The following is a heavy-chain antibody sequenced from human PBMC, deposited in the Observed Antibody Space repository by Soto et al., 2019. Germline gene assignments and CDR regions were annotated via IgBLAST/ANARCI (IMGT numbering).Heavy chain of an antibody. V-gene: IGHV4-59*01. Sequence: QVQLQESGPGLVKPSETLSLTCTVSGGSISSYYWSWIRQPPGKGLEWIGYIYYSGSTNYNPSLKIRVTISVDTSKNQFSLKLSSVTAADTAVYYCARGELDIVVVPAAIWFDPWGQGTLVTVSS. J-gene: IGHJ5*02. CDR3: ARGELDIVVVPAAIWFDP. CDR2: IYYSGST. D-gene: IGHD2-2*03. CDR1: GGSISSYY.